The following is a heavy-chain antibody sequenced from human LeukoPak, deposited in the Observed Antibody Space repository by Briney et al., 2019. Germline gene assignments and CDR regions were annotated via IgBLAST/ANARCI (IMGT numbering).Heavy chain of an antibody. V-gene: IGHV4-39*01. J-gene: IGHJ4*02. CDR1: GGSISSSSYY. D-gene: IGHD2-15*01. CDR3: ARGGERGSPVDY. Sequence: SETLSLTCTVSGGSISSSSYYWGWIRQPPGKGLEWIGNIYYSGSTYYNPSLESRVTISVDTSKNQFSLKLSSVTAADTAVYYCARGGERGSPVDYWGQGTLVTVSS. CDR2: IYYSGST.